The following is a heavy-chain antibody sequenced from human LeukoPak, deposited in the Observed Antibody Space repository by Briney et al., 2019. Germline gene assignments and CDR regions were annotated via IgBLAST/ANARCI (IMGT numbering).Heavy chain of an antibody. V-gene: IGHV3-74*01. CDR2: IIGDGSST. Sequence: PGGSLRLSCAASGFIFSAYWMHWVRQGPAKGLVWVSHIIGDGSSTNYADSVKGRFTISRDNAKNTLYLQLNSLRAEDSGVYYCTRSGDGDFVYWGQGTLVTVSS. CDR1: GFIFSAYW. D-gene: IGHD1-26*01. CDR3: TRSGDGDFVY. J-gene: IGHJ4*02.